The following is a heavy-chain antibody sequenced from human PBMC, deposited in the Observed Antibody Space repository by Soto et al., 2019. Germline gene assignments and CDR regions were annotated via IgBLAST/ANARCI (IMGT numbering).Heavy chain of an antibody. CDR1: GASTVSHYH. J-gene: IGHJ4*02. D-gene: IGHD1-26*01. CDR2: IFNSGTT. Sequence: TLSLTCSVSGASTVSHYHWTWIRQPPGKDLEWMGYIFNSGTTFYNPSLTSRLSISMDTSGNHFSLELRSVTAADTAVYYCALALGPTTGLDYWGQGTLVTVSS. V-gene: IGHV4-31*02. CDR3: ALALGPTTGLDY.